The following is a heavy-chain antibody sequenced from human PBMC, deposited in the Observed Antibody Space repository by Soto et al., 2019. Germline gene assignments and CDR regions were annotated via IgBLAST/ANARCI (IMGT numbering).Heavy chain of an antibody. CDR2: IYHSGST. J-gene: IGHJ4*02. CDR1: GGSISSSNW. V-gene: IGHV4-4*02. CDR3: ARHPSSGYHHL. Sequence: PSETLSLTCAVSGGSISSSNWWSWVRQPPGKGLEWIGEIYHSGSTNYNPSLKSRVTMSVDTSKNQFSLTLSSVTAADTAVYYCARHPSSGYHHLWSQGTLVTVSS. D-gene: IGHD3-22*01.